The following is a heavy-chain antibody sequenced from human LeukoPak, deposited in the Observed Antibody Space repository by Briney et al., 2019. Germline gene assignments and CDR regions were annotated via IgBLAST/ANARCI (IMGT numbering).Heavy chain of an antibody. CDR2: IYTSGST. CDR3: ARHLLTATRYNWFDP. V-gene: IGHV4-4*02. J-gene: IGHJ5*02. D-gene: IGHD1-14*01. CDR1: GGSISNNNW. Sequence: PSETLSLTCAVSGGSISNNNWWSWVRQPPGKGLEWIGRIYTSGSTNYNPSLKSRVTMSVDTSKNQFSLKLSSVTAADTAVYYCARHLLTATRYNWFDPWGQGTLVTVSS.